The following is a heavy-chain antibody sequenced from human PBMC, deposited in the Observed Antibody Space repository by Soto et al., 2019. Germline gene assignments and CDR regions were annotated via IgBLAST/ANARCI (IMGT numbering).Heavy chain of an antibody. CDR2: IYYSGST. V-gene: IGHV4-59*01. CDR3: ARTIYSSGWYGMRDWFDP. CDR1: GGSISSYY. J-gene: IGHJ5*02. Sequence: TSETLSLTCTVSGGSISSYYWSWIRQPPGKGLEWIGYIYYSGSTNYNPSLKSRVTISVDTSKNQFSLKLSSVTAADTAVYYCARTIYSSGWYGMRDWFDPWGQGTLVTVSS. D-gene: IGHD6-19*01.